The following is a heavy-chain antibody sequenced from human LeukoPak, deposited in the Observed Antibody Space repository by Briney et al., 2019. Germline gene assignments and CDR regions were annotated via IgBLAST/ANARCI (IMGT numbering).Heavy chain of an antibody. V-gene: IGHV3-33*06. Sequence: GGSLRLSCAASGFTFSSYGMHWVRQAPGKGLEWVAVIWYDGSNKYYADSVKGRFTISRDNSENTLYLQMNSLRAEDTAVYYCAKGPVGAHPAWGQGTLVTVSS. J-gene: IGHJ5*02. CDR3: AKGPVGAHPA. D-gene: IGHD1-26*01. CDR2: IWYDGSNK. CDR1: GFTFSSYG.